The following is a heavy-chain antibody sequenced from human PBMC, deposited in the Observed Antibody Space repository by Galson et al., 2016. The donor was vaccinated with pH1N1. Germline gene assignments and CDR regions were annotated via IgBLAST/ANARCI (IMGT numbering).Heavy chain of an antibody. Sequence: SVKVSCRASGYTFTGCFMHWVRQAPGQGLEWMGWINPNNGGTNYAQKFQGRVTLTRDASISTAYMELSRLRSDDTAVYYCARDLYYDTSGYYPLDPWGQGTLVTVSS. J-gene: IGHJ5*02. CDR2: INPNNGGT. V-gene: IGHV1-2*02. CDR3: ARDLYYDTSGYYPLDP. CDR1: GYTFTGCF. D-gene: IGHD3-22*01.